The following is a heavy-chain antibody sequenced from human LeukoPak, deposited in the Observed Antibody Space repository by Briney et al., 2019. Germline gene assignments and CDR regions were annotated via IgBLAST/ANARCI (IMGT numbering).Heavy chain of an antibody. J-gene: IGHJ4*02. CDR2: INHSGST. Sequence: WETLSLTCAVYGGSFSGYYWSWIRQPPGKGLEWIGEINHSGSTNYNPSLKSRVTISVDTSKNQFSLKLSSVTAADTAVYYCARGDSSGYYFPHFDYWGQGTLVTVSS. CDR1: GGSFSGYY. CDR3: ARGDSSGYYFPHFDY. D-gene: IGHD3-22*01. V-gene: IGHV4-34*01.